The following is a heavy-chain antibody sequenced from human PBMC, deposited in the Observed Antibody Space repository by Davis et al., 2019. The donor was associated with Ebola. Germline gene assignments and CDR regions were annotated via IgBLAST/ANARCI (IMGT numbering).Heavy chain of an antibody. J-gene: IGHJ2*01. CDR1: GGSISSSSYY. V-gene: IGHV4-39*01. CDR3: AESNEVSIVGYWYFDL. D-gene: IGHD2-15*01. Sequence: MPSETLSLTCTVSGGSISSSSYYWGWIRQPPGKGLEWIGSIYYSGSTYYNPSLKSRVTISVDTSKNQFSLKLSSVTAADTAVYYCAESNEVSIVGYWYFDLWGRGTLVTVSS. CDR2: IYYSGST.